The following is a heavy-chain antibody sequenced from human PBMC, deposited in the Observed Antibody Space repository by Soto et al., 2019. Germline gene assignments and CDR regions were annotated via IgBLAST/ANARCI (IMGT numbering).Heavy chain of an antibody. CDR2: ISYDGSNK. V-gene: IGHV3-30*18. D-gene: IGHD1-26*01. CDR1: GFTLSSYG. CDR3: AKEGGIVGATKDFQH. J-gene: IGHJ1*01. Sequence: QVQLVESGGGVVQPGRTLRLSCAASGFTLSSYGMHWVRQAPGKGLEWVAVISYDGSNKYYADSVKGRFTISRDNSKNTLYLQMNSLRAKDTAVYYCAKEGGIVGATKDFQHWGQGTLVTVSS.